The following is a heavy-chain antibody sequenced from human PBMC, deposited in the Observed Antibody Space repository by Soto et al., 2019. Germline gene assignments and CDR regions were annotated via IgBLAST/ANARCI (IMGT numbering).Heavy chain of an antibody. CDR2: VHHSGST. J-gene: IGHJ4*02. CDR1: GASFTGPY. Sequence: PSQTLSLTCAVSGASFTGPYWRWIRKPPGKGLAGIGEVHHSGSTSYKPALQSRVTMSVDTSKSHFSLRLASVTAADTATYYCARGQYFGAITDEGIDVTEPYFEYWDQGTRVTVSS. D-gene: IGHD3-3*01. V-gene: IGHV4-34*01. CDR3: ARGQYFGAITDEGIDVTEPYFEY.